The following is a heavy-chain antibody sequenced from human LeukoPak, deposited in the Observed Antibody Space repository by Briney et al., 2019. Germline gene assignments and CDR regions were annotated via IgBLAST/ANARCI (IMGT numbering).Heavy chain of an antibody. D-gene: IGHD2-8*01. CDR3: ARFFGVPGGWFDP. J-gene: IGHJ5*02. CDR1: GFTVSSSY. V-gene: IGHV3-66*01. CDR2: ISSAGTT. Sequence: PGGSLRLSCAASGFTVSSSYMSCVRQAPGKGLEWVSIISSAGTTYYADSVKGRFTISRNNPKNTLFLQMNSLRAEDTAVYYCARFFGVPGGWFDPWGQGTLVTVSA.